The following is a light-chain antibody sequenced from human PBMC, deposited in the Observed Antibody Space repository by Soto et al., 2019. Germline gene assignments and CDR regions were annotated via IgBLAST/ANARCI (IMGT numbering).Light chain of an antibody. Sequence: EVFMSRSTASLSVTPVERGTLSCRASQSVISNLAWYQQKPGQAPRLLIYGASTRATGIPARFSGSGSGTEFTLTISSLQSEDFALYYCQHYNNWPLTLGGGTKVDIK. CDR3: QHYNNWPLT. CDR2: GAS. V-gene: IGKV3-15*01. J-gene: IGKJ4*02. CDR1: QSVISN.